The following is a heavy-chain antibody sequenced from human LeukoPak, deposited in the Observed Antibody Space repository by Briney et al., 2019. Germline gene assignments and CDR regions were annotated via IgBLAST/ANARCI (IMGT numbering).Heavy chain of an antibody. J-gene: IGHJ3*02. Sequence: PGGSLRLSCAAFGFSFSDYGMHWVRQAPGKGLEWVSAISGSGGSTYYADSVKGRFTISRDNSKNTLYLQMNSLRAEDTAVYYCAREGYYYDSSGYYQRGLTFDIWGQGTMVTVSS. D-gene: IGHD3-22*01. CDR3: AREGYYYDSSGYYQRGLTFDI. CDR1: GFSFSDYG. V-gene: IGHV3-23*01. CDR2: ISGSGGST.